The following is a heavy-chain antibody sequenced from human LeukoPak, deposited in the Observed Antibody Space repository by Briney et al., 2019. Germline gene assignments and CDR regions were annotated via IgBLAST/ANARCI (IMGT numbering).Heavy chain of an antibody. CDR1: GGSVSSSTYY. D-gene: IGHD4-23*01. V-gene: IGHV4-61*01. CDR2: MYYSGST. CDR3: ARVGRSTVVAQGYYFDY. J-gene: IGHJ4*02. Sequence: NSSETLSLTCTVSGGSVSSSTYYWSWIRQPPGKGLQWIGFMYYSGSTNYNPSLRSRVTMLVDTSNSQFSLHLYSVTAADTAVYYCARVGRSTVVAQGYYFDYWGQGALVTVPS.